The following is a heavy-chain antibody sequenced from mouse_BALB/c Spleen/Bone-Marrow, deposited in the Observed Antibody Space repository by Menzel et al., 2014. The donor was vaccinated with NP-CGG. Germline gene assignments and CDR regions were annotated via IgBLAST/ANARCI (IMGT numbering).Heavy chain of an antibody. CDR3: SRRAHYFGSGLDY. V-gene: IGHV1-9*01. CDR1: GYIFSSYW. CDR2: ILPGSGNT. Sequence: QVQLQQPGAELMKPGASVTISCKATGYIFSSYWIEWIKQRPGHGLEWTGEILPGSGNTNYNEKFRDKATFTAETSSNIAYMQLSSLTSEDSAVYYCSRRAHYFGSGLDYWGQGTTLTVSS. J-gene: IGHJ2*01. D-gene: IGHD1-1*01.